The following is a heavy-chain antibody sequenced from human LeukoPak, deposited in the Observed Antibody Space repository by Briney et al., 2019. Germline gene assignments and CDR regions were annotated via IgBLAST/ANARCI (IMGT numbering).Heavy chain of an antibody. CDR1: GGSFSGYY. Sequence: PSETLSLTCAVYGGSFSGYYWSWIRQPPGKGLEWIGEINHSGSTNYNPSLKNRVTISVDTSKNQFSLKLSSVTAADTAVYYCARERNSGYHGSAFDIWGQGTMVTVSS. V-gene: IGHV4-34*01. J-gene: IGHJ3*02. CDR3: ARERNSGYHGSAFDI. D-gene: IGHD5-12*01. CDR2: INHSGST.